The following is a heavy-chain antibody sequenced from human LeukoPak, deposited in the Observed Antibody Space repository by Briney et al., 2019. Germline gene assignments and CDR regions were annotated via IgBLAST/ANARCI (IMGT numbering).Heavy chain of an antibody. D-gene: IGHD2-21*02. V-gene: IGHV5-51*01. J-gene: IGHJ4*02. CDR2: IYPGDSDT. CDR3: ARRSDFYYYFDY. CDR1: EYSFTTYW. Sequence: GESLKISCKGSEYSFTTYWIGWVRQMPGKGLEWMGIIYPGDSDTRYSPSFQGQVTISADKPISTAYLQWSSLKASDTAMYYCARRSDFYYYFDYWGQGTLVTVSS.